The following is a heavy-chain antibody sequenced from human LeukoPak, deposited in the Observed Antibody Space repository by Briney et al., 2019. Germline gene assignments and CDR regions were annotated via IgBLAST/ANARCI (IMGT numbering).Heavy chain of an antibody. Sequence: SETLSLTCTVSGDSIGTKYWSCIPRPAGRGLEWIGRISSIGTTDYSPSLKGRATMSLDTSKNQFSLSLRSVTAADTAVYYCARLDILVPRAVEWFDPWGQGTLVIVSS. D-gene: IGHD3-9*01. CDR3: ARLDILVPRAVEWFDP. J-gene: IGHJ5*02. CDR2: ISSIGTT. CDR1: GDSIGTKY. V-gene: IGHV4-4*07.